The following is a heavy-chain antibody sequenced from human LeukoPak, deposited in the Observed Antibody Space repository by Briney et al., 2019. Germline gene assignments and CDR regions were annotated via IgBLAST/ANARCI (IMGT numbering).Heavy chain of an antibody. CDR1: GFTFDEYA. CDR2: ISWNSGSI. CDR3: AKGRGGELPYYFDY. D-gene: IGHD1-26*01. V-gene: IGHV3-9*03. J-gene: IGHJ4*02. Sequence: GGSLRLSCAASGFTFDEYAMHWVRQAPGKGLEWVSGISWNSGSIGYADSVKGRFTISRDNAKNSLYLRMNSLRAEDMALYYCAKGRGGELPYYFDYWGQGTLVTVSS.